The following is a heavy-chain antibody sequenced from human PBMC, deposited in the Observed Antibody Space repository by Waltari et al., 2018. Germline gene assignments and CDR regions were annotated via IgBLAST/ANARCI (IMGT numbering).Heavy chain of an antibody. J-gene: IGHJ6*02. Sequence: EVQMVESGGGLVQPGGSLRLSCAASGFTLSNSWMDGVRQAPGKGLELISNINPDGSEHNYVDSVKSRFTISIDNTKNSLYLQMNILRAEDTAVYYCSKSLDVWGPGTSVTVSS. V-gene: IGHV3-7*01. CDR3: SKSLDV. CDR2: INPDGSEH. CDR1: GFTLSNSW.